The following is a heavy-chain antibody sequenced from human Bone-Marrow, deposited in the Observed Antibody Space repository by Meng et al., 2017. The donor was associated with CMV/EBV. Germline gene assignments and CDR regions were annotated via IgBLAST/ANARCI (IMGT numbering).Heavy chain of an antibody. J-gene: IGHJ4*02. CDR2: IHPSGGST. V-gene: IGHV1-46*01. CDR1: FPRYY. Sequence: FPRYYMHWVRPAPGQGLEWMGIIHPSGGSTSYAQKFQGRVTMTRDTSTSTVYMELSSLRSEDTAVYYCATHLGDYDSSGYYYPGYFDYWGQGTLVTVSS. D-gene: IGHD3-22*01. CDR3: ATHLGDYDSSGYYYPGYFDY.